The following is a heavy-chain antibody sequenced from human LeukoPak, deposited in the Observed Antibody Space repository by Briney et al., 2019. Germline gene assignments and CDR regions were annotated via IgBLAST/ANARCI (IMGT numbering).Heavy chain of an antibody. J-gene: IGHJ4*02. V-gene: IGHV4-34*01. D-gene: IGHD2-2*01. CDR3: ARQYCSSTSCLFDY. CDR2: INHSGST. Sequence: SETLSLTCAVYGGSFSGYYWSWIRQPPGKGLEWIGEINHSGSTNYNPSLKSRVTISVDTSKNQFSLRLSSVTAADTAVYYCARQYCSSTSCLFDYWGQGTLVTVSS. CDR1: GGSFSGYY.